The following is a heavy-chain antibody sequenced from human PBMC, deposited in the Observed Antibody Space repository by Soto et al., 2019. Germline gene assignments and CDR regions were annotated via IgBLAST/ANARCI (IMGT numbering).Heavy chain of an antibody. J-gene: IGHJ6*02. CDR2: VNAGNGNT. V-gene: IGHV1-3*01. CDR3: ARATKSYYYYGMDV. CDR1: GYTFTSYA. Sequence: ASVKVSCKASGYTFTSYAMHWVRQAPGQRLEWMGWVNAGNGNTKYSQKFQGRVTITRDTSASTAYMELSSLRSEDTAVYYCARATKSYYYYGMDVWCQGTTVTVSS.